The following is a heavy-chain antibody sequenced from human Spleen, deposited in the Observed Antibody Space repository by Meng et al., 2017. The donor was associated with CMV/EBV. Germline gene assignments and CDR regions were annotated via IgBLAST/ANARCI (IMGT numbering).Heavy chain of an antibody. CDR3: ARDSSGWYDGYFDS. Sequence: SETLSLTCTVYGGSFSPYDWSWIRQSPGKGLEWIGKINHGGSTFYSPSLKSRVTISLDMSKNQFSLGLTSVTAADTAVYYCARDSSGWYDGYFDSWGQGTLVTVSS. J-gene: IGHJ4*02. CDR2: INHGGST. D-gene: IGHD6-19*01. CDR1: GGSFSPYD. V-gene: IGHV4-34*01.